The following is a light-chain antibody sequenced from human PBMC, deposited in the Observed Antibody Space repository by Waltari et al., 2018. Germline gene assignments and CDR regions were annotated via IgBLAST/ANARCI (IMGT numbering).Light chain of an antibody. CDR2: RNS. CDR3: AAWDVSLSARV. CDR1: TSY. V-gene: IGLV1-47*01. Sequence: QSVLTQPPSASGTPGQRVTISCTGSTSYIYWYQQLPGTAPKLLIYRNSQRPSGVPDLFSGSKSGTSASLTISGLRSEDEADYYCAAWDVSLSARVFGGGTKLTVL. J-gene: IGLJ3*02.